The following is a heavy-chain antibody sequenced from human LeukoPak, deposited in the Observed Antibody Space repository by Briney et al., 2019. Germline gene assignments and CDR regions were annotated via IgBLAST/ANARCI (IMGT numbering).Heavy chain of an antibody. V-gene: IGHV3-64*02. J-gene: IGHJ2*01. CDR2: IGGGGVTT. CDR1: GFTFSSYS. CDR3: AREGGGSGLWYYDL. D-gene: IGHD1-26*01. Sequence: AGGSLRPSCAASGFTFSSYSMHWVRQAPGKGPEFVSVIGGGGVTTFYADSVKDRFTISRDNSKNTLYLEMGSLRAEDMAVYYCAREGGGSGLWYYDLWGRGTLVTVSS.